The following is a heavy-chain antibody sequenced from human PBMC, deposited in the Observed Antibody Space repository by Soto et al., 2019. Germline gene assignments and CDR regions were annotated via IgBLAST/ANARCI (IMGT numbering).Heavy chain of an antibody. D-gene: IGHD3-22*01. CDR2: ISTYNGNT. CDR3: ARGPTDYYDNSANYSSDY. Sequence: GASVKVSCKASGYTFITYGVSWVRQAPGQGLDWLGWISTYNGNTRYAERLQGRVTMTTDTTTNTAYMELRNLRSDDTAVYYCARGPTDYYDNSANYSSDYWGQGPLVTVSS. CDR1: GYTFITYG. V-gene: IGHV1-18*01. J-gene: IGHJ4*02.